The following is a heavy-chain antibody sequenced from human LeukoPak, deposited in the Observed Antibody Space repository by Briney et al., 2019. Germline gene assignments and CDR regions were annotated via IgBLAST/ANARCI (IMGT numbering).Heavy chain of an antibody. V-gene: IGHV4-59*08. D-gene: IGHD6-19*01. CDR3: ARRTVTNGWFRIDY. Sequence: EPSETLSLTCTVSGGSISTYYWSWIRQPPGKGLEWIGYIYYNGATDYNPSLKSRVTISVDTSKNEFSLKLNSVTAADTALYYCARRTVTNGWFRIDYWGQGSLVIVSS. CDR2: IYYNGAT. CDR1: GGSISTYY. J-gene: IGHJ4*02.